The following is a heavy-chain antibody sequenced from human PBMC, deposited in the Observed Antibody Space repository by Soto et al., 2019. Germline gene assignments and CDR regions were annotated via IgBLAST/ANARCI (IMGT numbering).Heavy chain of an antibody. D-gene: IGHD3-10*01. CDR2: IYYSGGT. V-gene: IGHV4-31*03. CDR3: AKGVRGVPNWFDP. J-gene: IGHJ5*02. CDR1: GGSISNSANH. Sequence: QVQLQESGPGLVRPSQTLSLSCTVSGGSISNSANHWSWIRQHPGEGLEWIGYIYYSGGTYYSPSLKGRVTMSIDASKNQFSLKLSSGTAADTAVYYCAKGVRGVPNWFDPCGQGTLVTVSS.